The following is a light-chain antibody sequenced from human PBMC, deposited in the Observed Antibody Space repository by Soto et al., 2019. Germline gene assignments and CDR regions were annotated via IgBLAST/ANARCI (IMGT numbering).Light chain of an antibody. V-gene: IGLV1-47*01. Sequence: QSVLTQPPSASGTPGQRVTISCSGSSSNIGSNFIYWYQQLPGTAPKLLIYRNNERPSGVPDRFSGSKSGTSASLAISGLRSEDEADYHCAAWDDSLSGVVFGGGTNVTVL. CDR2: RNN. J-gene: IGLJ2*01. CDR3: AAWDDSLSGVV. CDR1: SSNIGSNF.